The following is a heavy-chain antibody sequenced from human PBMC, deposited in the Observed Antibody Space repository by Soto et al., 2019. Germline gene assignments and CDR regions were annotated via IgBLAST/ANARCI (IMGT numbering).Heavy chain of an antibody. CDR1: GGSISSYY. J-gene: IGHJ4*02. D-gene: IGHD3-3*01. V-gene: IGHV4-59*01. Sequence: TLSLTCTVSGGSISSYYWSWIRQPPGKGLEWIGYIYYSGSTNYNPSLKSRVTISVDTSKNQFSLKLSSVTAADTAVYYCAREVPYYDFWSGYYSVLDYWGQGTLVTVSS. CDR3: AREVPYYDFWSGYYSVLDY. CDR2: IYYSGST.